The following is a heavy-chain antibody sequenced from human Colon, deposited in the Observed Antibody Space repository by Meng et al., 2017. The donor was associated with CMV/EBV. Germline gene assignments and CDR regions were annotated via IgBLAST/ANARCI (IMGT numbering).Heavy chain of an antibody. CDR2: VYYSGST. CDR3: AREGYYGSGSLAVDS. Sequence: SETLSLTCTVSGGSISSSTYSWGWIRQPPGKGLEWIGSVYYSGSTYYNPSLKSRVTISVDTSKNQFSLNLGSVTAADTAVYYCAREGYYGSGSLAVDSWGQGTLVTVSS. CDR1: GGSISSSTYS. D-gene: IGHD3-10*01. J-gene: IGHJ4*02. V-gene: IGHV4-39*07.